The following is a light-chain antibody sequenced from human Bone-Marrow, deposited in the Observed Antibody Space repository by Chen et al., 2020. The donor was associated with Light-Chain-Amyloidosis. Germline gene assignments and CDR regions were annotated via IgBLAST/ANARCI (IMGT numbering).Light chain of an antibody. Sequence: SYVLTQPPSVSVAPGQTATITCGGTGIGSLKVHWYQQKAGQAPVMVVYDDTDRPAGIPERFSGSKSGNAATLTITRVEAGDEADYYCQVWEGSSERPVFGGGTKLTVL. CDR2: DDT. J-gene: IGLJ3*02. CDR1: GIGSLK. CDR3: QVWEGSSERPV. V-gene: IGLV3-21*02.